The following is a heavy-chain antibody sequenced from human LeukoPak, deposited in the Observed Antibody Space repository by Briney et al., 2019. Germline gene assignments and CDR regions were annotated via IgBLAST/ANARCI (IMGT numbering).Heavy chain of an antibody. CDR3: ARGGARYCSSTSCYFRIGDMDV. CDR2: ISGSGGST. Sequence: PGGSLRLSCAASGFTFSSYAMSWVRQAPGKGLEWVSAISGSGGSTYYADSVKGRFTISRDNSKNTLYLQMNSLRAEDTAVYYCARGGARYCSSTSCYFRIGDMDVWGKGTTVTVSS. J-gene: IGHJ6*03. D-gene: IGHD2-2*01. CDR1: GFTFSSYA. V-gene: IGHV3-23*01.